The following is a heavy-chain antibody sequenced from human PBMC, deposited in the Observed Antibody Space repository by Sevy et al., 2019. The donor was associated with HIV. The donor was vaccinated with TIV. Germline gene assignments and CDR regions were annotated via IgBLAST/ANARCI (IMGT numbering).Heavy chain of an antibody. Sequence: GGSLRISCAASGFTFSKYCMGWVRQAPGKGLEWVANIKQDAGQKYYVDSVKGRFTISRDNAKNSLYLQMNSLRAEDTAVYFCAGDDGNYYLHYGGQGTLVTVSS. D-gene: IGHD1-7*01. CDR2: IKQDAGQK. J-gene: IGHJ4*02. V-gene: IGHV3-7*01. CDR1: GFTFSKYC. CDR3: AGDDGNYYLHY.